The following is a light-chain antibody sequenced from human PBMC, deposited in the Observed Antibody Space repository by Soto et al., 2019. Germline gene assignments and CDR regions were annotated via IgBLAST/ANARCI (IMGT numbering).Light chain of an antibody. CDR1: QIIGTY. CDR3: QQSFNAPVT. CDR2: AAS. V-gene: IGKV1-39*01. Sequence: DIQMTQSPSSLSASVGDRVSITCRASQIIGTYLNWYQQKPGKAPNLLVHAASNLQSGVPSRFSGSGSGTDFTLTISGLQPEDLATYYCQQSFNAPVTLGQGTKVDIK. J-gene: IGKJ1*01.